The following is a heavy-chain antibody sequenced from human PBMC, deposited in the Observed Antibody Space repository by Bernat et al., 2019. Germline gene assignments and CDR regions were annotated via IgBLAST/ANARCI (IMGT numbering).Heavy chain of an antibody. CDR3: ASWGGSPNWFDP. D-gene: IGHD2-15*01. J-gene: IGHJ5*02. V-gene: IGHV1-69*01. Sequence: QVQLVQSGAEVKKPGSSVKVSCKSSGGTFSSYAISWVRQAPGHGLEWMGGIIPIFGTANYAQKFQGGVRITGDESTSTAYMELGSLRSEDTAVYYGASWGGSPNWFDPWGQGTLVTVSS. CDR2: IIPIFGTA. CDR1: GGTFSSYA.